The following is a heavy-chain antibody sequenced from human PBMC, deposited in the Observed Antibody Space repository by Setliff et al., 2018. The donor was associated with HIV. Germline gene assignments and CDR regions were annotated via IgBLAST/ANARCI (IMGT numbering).Heavy chain of an antibody. CDR1: GGSISNSRYY. D-gene: IGHD3-22*01. Sequence: PSETLSLTCTVSGGSISNSRYYWSWIRQPPGKGLEWIGSIYYSGSTYYNPSLKSRVTISVDTSKNQFSLKLSSVTAADAAVYYCASRVYYYDSSGYLREEGFDPWGRGTLVTVS. CDR3: ASRVYYYDSSGYLREEGFDP. V-gene: IGHV4-39*01. J-gene: IGHJ5*02. CDR2: IYYSGST.